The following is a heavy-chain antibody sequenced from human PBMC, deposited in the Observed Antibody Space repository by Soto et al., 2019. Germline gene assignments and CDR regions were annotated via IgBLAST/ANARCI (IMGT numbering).Heavy chain of an antibody. CDR3: ARDSGSGSYNLGY. CDR1: GYTFTSYG. J-gene: IGHJ4*02. D-gene: IGHD3-10*01. CDR2: ISAYNGNT. Sequence: QVQLVQSGAEVKKPGASVKVSCKASGYTFTSYGISWVRQAPGQGLEWMGWISAYNGNTNDAQKLQGRVTMPTATSTSTAYKELRSRRSDDTAVYYWARDSGSGSYNLGYCGQGTLVTVSS. V-gene: IGHV1-18*01.